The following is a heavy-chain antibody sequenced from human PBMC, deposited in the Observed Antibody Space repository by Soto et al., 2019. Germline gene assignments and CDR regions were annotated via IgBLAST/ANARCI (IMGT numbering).Heavy chain of an antibody. CDR2: ISSNGGST. CDR1: GFTFSSYE. J-gene: IGHJ4*02. Sequence: GGSLRLSCAASGFTFSSYEMNWVRQAPGKGLEYVSAISSNGGSTYYADSVKGRFTISRDNSKNTLYLQMSSLRAEDTAVYYCVKDATAIVGATLSFDYWGQGTLVTVSS. D-gene: IGHD1-26*01. CDR3: VKDATAIVGATLSFDY. V-gene: IGHV3-64D*09.